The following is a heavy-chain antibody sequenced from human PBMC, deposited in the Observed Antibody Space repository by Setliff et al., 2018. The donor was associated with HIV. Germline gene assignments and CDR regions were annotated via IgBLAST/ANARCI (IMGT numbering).Heavy chain of an antibody. CDR2: IAYSGST. V-gene: IGHV4-39*07. CDR1: GDSIKSSTYH. CDR3: ARGGGFWSGQLDY. Sequence: SETLSLTCNVSGDSIKSSTYHWGWIRQSSGKGLEWIGSIAYSGSTSYSPSLKSRVTISVDTSNNQFSLRLRSVTAADTAVYYCARGGGFWSGQLDYWGQGTLVTVSS. J-gene: IGHJ4*02. D-gene: IGHD3-3*01.